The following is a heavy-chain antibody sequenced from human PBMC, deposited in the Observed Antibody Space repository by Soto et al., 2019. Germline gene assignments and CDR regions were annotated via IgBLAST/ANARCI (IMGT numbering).Heavy chain of an antibody. CDR2: IYYRRTT. V-gene: IGHV4-30-4*01. CDR3: ARDLRIPTYSYGMDV. J-gene: IGHJ6*02. D-gene: IGHD2-21*01. Sequence: PSETLSLTATVSGGSISRGDYYWIWFRHPARKGLESIANIYYRRTTYYTPSLTTRVTISVDTSKHQSSLKLSSVTAADTAVYYCARDLRIPTYSYGMDVRGQGTTVTDS. CDR1: GGSISRGDYY.